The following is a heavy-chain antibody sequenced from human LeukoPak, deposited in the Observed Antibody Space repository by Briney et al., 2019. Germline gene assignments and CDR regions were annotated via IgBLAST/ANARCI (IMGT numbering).Heavy chain of an antibody. CDR2: ISDSGGST. Sequence: GGSLRLSCVASGFTFSSYGMSWVRQAPGKGLEWVSAISDSGGSTEYADSVKGRFTISRDNSKNTLYLQMNSLRAEDTAVYYCAKHDGYSSSWIDYWGQGTLVTVSS. D-gene: IGHD6-13*01. CDR3: AKHDGYSSSWIDY. J-gene: IGHJ4*02. CDR1: GFTFSSYG. V-gene: IGHV3-23*01.